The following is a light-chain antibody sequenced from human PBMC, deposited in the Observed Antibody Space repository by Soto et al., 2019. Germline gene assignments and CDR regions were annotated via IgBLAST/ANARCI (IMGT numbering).Light chain of an antibody. Sequence: QAVVTQEPSLTVSPGGTVTLTCGSSTGTVTSGHYPYWFQQKPGQAPRTLIYDTSNKHSWTPARFSGSVLGGKAALTLSGAQAEDEADYYCLLFYNDGRRVLGGGTKLTVL. J-gene: IGLJ2*01. CDR2: DTS. CDR1: TGTVTSGHY. CDR3: LLFYNDGRRV. V-gene: IGLV7-46*01.